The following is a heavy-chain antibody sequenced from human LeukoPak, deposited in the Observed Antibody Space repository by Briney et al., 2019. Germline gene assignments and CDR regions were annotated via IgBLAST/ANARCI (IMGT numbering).Heavy chain of an antibody. CDR2: ISDSDGST. CDR1: GFTFSSYP. V-gene: IGHV3-23*01. CDR3: AKARSYYDSSGYDY. D-gene: IGHD3-22*01. J-gene: IGHJ4*02. Sequence: GGSLRLSCAASGFTFSSYPMSWVRQAPGKGLEWVSAISDSDGSTYYADSVKGRFTISRDNSKNTLYLQMNSLRAEDTAVYFCAKARSYYDSSGYDYWGQGTLVTVSS.